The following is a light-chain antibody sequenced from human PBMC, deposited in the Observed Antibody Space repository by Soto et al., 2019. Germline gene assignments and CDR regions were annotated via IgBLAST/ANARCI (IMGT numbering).Light chain of an antibody. CDR2: DTS. CDR3: QQRSSWLPMYT. J-gene: IGKJ2*01. CDR1: QRVSSY. V-gene: IGKV3-11*01. Sequence: EIVLTQSPATLSLSPGERATLSCRASQRVSSYVAWFQQKPGQAPRLLIYDTSNRATGIPARCSASGSGTEFPLTSSSVDPEDFAVYYCQQRSSWLPMYTLGQGPKLHIK.